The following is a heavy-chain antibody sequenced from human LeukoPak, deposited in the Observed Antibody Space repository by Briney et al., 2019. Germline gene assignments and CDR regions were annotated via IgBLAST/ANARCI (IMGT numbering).Heavy chain of an antibody. D-gene: IGHD2-21*02. J-gene: IGHJ4*02. CDR1: EFTFSTYA. V-gene: IGHV3-64D*09. Sequence: GGSLRLSCSASEFTFSTYAMHWVRQAPGKGLEYVSAVSSNGARSYYADSVKGRFTMSRDNSKNTLYLQMSSLRPEDTAVYYCTWWRNDCYYYWGRGTLVTVSS. CDR2: VSSNGARS. CDR3: TWWRNDCYYY.